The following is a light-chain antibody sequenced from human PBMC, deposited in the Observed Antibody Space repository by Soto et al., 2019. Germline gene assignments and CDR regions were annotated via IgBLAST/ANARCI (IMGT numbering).Light chain of an antibody. J-gene: IGLJ1*01. CDR2: EVT. V-gene: IGLV2-14*01. Sequence: QSVLTQPASVSGSPGQSITISCTGTSSDVGDYNYVSWYQQHPGKAPKLMIYEVTYRPSGVSDRFSGSKSGNTASLTVSGLQAEDEADYYCSSYSSSATLYVFGTGTKLTVL. CDR3: SSYSSSATLYV. CDR1: SSDVGDYNY.